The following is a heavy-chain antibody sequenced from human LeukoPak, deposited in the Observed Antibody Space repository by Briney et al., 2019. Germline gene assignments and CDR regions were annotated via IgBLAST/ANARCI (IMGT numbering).Heavy chain of an antibody. V-gene: IGHV1-69*04. D-gene: IGHD6-13*01. CDR3: ARAAGYSSSWYDSASFDY. J-gene: IGHJ4*02. Sequence: ASVKVSCKASGYTFTGYYMHWVRQAPGQGLEWMGRIIPILGIANYAQKFQGRVTITADKSTSTAYMELSSLRSEDTAVYYCARAAGYSSSWYDSASFDYWGQGTLVTVSS. CDR1: GYTFTGYY. CDR2: IIPILGIA.